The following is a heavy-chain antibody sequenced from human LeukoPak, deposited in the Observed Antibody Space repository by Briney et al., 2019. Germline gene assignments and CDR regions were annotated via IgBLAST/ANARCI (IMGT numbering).Heavy chain of an antibody. D-gene: IGHD3-9*01. J-gene: IGHJ4*02. Sequence: GGPVKVSCKASGNTFTRYYINWVGQATGQGVEWMGWENPNSGNTGYAQKFQGRVTMTRNTSISTAYMELSSLRSEDTAVYYCARGPYYDILTGYLLDYWGQGTLVTVSS. CDR3: ARGPYYDILTGYLLDY. CDR2: ENPNSGNT. V-gene: IGHV1-8*01. CDR1: GNTFTRYY.